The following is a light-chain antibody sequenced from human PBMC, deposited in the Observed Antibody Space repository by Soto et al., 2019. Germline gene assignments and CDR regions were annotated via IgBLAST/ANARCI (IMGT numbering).Light chain of an antibody. Sequence: DTHMTQSPSTLSASCGDRVTIIFRASQSISSWLAWYQQKPGKAPKLLIYKASSLESGVPSRFSGSGSGTEFTLTISSLQPDDFATYYCQQYNSYPWTFGQGTKVDIK. CDR1: QSISSW. CDR2: KAS. CDR3: QQYNSYPWT. V-gene: IGKV1-5*03. J-gene: IGKJ1*01.